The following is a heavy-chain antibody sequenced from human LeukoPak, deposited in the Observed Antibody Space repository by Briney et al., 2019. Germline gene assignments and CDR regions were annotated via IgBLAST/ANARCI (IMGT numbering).Heavy chain of an antibody. D-gene: IGHD3-3*01. CDR3: ARSPLIDFWSGYFDY. Sequence: GGSLRLSCAASGFTVSGNYMSRVRQAPGKRLEWVSVLYSGARTYYADSAKGRFTISRDNSKNTLYHQMNSLRAEDTAVYYCARSPLIDFWSGYFDYWGQGTLVTVSS. CDR2: LYSGART. J-gene: IGHJ4*02. CDR1: GFTVSGNY. V-gene: IGHV3-53*01.